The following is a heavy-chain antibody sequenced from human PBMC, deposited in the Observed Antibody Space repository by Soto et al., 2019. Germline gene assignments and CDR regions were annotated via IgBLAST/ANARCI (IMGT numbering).Heavy chain of an antibody. Sequence: QVTLKESGPVLVKPTETLTLTCTVSGFSLSNARMGVSWIRQPPGKALEWLAHIFSNDEKSYRTSLKSRLTTSKDTSKRQVVLTMTNVDPVDTATYYCARIVGSSWYVCWAGWFDPWGQGNLLTVSS. J-gene: IGHJ5*02. CDR1: GFSLSNARMG. D-gene: IGHD6-13*01. V-gene: IGHV2-26*01. CDR2: IFSNDEK. CDR3: ARIVGSSWYVCWAGWFDP.